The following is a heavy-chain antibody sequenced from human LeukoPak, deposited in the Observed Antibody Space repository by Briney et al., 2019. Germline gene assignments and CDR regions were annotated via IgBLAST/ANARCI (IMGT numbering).Heavy chain of an antibody. CDR2: IHYSGST. J-gene: IGHJ6*03. Sequence: SETLSLTCTVSGGSISSSSYYWGWIRQPPGKGLEWIGSIHYSGSTYYNPSLESRVTISVDTSKNQFSLKPSSVTAADTAVYYCARVTTSWGYYMDVWGKGTTVTVSS. D-gene: IGHD2/OR15-2a*01. V-gene: IGHV4-39*07. CDR3: ARVTTSWGYYMDV. CDR1: GGSISSSSYY.